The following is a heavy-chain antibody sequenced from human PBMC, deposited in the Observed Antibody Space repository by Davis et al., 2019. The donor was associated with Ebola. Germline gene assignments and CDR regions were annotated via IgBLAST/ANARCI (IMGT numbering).Heavy chain of an antibody. J-gene: IGHJ4*02. V-gene: IGHV3-9*01. CDR2: ISWNSGSI. D-gene: IGHD2-15*01. CDR1: GFTFDDYA. CDR3: AGPAVVVAASGY. Sequence: SLKISCAASGFTFDDYAMHWVRQAPGKGLEWVSGISWNSGSIGYADSVKGRFTISRDNAKNSLYLQMNSLRAEDTAVYYCAGPAVVVAASGYWGQGTLVTVSS.